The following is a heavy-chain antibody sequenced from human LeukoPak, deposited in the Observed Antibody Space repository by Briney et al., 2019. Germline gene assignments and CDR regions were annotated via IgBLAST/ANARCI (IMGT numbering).Heavy chain of an antibody. V-gene: IGHV1-2*02. CDR1: GYTFTGYY. J-gene: IGHJ6*02. CDR2: INPNSGGT. Sequence: ASVKVSCKASGYTFTGYYIHWVRQAPGQGLEWMGWINPNSGGTNYAQKFQGRVTVTTDTSISTAYMEMSRLISDDTAVYYCVRVRSYYYGMDAWGQGTTVTVSS. CDR3: VRVRSYYYGMDA.